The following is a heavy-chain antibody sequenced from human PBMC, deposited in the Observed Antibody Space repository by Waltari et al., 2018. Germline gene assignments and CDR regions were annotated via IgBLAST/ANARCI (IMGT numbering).Heavy chain of an antibody. CDR3: ARGPQGSSFYYFDY. Sequence: QLQLQESGPGLVQPSETLSLTCTVSGVSVTTPNYYWAWIRQPPGKELEWIGSVSYTGNTLYNPSLKSRLSLSVDTSTNQFSLRLTSVTAADTAVYYCARGPQGSSFYYFDYWGQGTLVTVSS. V-gene: IGHV4-39*07. J-gene: IGHJ4*02. D-gene: IGHD6-13*01. CDR1: GVSVTTPNYY. CDR2: VSYTGNT.